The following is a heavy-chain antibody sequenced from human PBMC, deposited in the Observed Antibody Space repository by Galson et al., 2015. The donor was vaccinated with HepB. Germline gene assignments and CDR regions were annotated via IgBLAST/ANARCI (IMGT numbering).Heavy chain of an antibody. Sequence: SLRLSCAASGFSLSSYAVHWVRQAPGKGLEWVAVISFDGSNKFYADSVQGRITISKDNSKNTMYLQMNSVRPEDTAVYYCARVTFEGYCSGGSCYPDHWGQGTLVTVSS. CDR3: ARVTFEGYCSGGSCYPDH. CDR2: ISFDGSNK. V-gene: IGHV3-30-3*01. CDR1: GFSLSSYA. D-gene: IGHD2-15*01. J-gene: IGHJ4*02.